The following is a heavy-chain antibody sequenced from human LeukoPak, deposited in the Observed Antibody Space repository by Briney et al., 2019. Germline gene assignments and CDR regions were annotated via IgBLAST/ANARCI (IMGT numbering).Heavy chain of an antibody. J-gene: IGHJ5*02. CDR1: GFTFSSST. D-gene: IGHD2/OR15-2a*01. V-gene: IGHV3-21*01. Sequence: KPGGSLRLSCAASGFTFSSSTMNWVRQAPGKGLEWVSSISSSSNYIYYADSVKGRFTISRDNAKNSLYLQMNSLRADDTAVYYCVRIPNSADFPNWFDPWGQGTLVTISS. CDR2: ISSSSNYI. CDR3: VRIPNSADFPNWFDP.